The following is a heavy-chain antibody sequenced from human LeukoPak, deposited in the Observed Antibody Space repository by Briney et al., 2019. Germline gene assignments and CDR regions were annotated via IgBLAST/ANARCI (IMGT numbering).Heavy chain of an antibody. J-gene: IGHJ1*01. CDR2: IYYSGTT. D-gene: IGHD3-10*01. V-gene: IGHV4-30-4*02. CDR1: GGSISTAAYY. CDR3: ARDPVYGSGTF. Sequence: TSETLSLSCTVAGGSISTAAYYWSCISHPPGKGLESIVYIYYSGTTYYNPSRTGPISYTMQTSENQFSLNLRSVTAAGTSVYYCARDPVYGSGTFRGQGTLGTVSS.